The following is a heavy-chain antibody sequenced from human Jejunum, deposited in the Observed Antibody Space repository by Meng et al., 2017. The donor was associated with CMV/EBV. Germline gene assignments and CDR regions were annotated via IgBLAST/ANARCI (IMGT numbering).Heavy chain of an antibody. CDR1: GFTLSTYG. D-gene: IGHD5-12*01. CDR3: TTEIRSGYDLDY. J-gene: IGHJ4*02. V-gene: IGHV3-23*01. Sequence: EVQLLESGGGLVQPGGSLRLSCTASGFTLSTYGMSWVRQAPGKGLEWVSAISYSGDGTYYAAPVKGRFTISRDDSTNTLYLQMHSLKTEDTAVYFCTTEIRSGYDLDYWGQGTLVTVSS. CDR2: ISYSGDGT.